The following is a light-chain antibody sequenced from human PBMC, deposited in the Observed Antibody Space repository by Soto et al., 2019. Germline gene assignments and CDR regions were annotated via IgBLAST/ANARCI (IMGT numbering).Light chain of an antibody. CDR1: QGLGNY. J-gene: IGKJ1*01. CDR2: DAS. Sequence: DIQMTQSPSSLSASVGDTVTISCRASQGLGNYLAWYQQKPGRLPQLLIFDASSLEPGVPSRFRGSRSGTDFILIINNLQPEAAATYYFQKYDSAPWTFGQGTKVQIK. CDR3: QKYDSAPWT. V-gene: IGKV1-27*01.